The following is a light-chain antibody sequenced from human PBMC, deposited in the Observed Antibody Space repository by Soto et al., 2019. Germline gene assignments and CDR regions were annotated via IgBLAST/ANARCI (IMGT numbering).Light chain of an antibody. Sequence: QSVLTQPPSASGSPGQSVTISCTGTSSDVGGYNFVAWYQQHPGKAPKLMISEVSKRPSGVPDRFSGSKSGNTASLTVSGLQAEDEADYYCSSYAGSYIFVFGTGTKVTGL. J-gene: IGLJ1*01. V-gene: IGLV2-8*01. CDR1: SSDVGGYNF. CDR3: SSYAGSYIFV. CDR2: EVS.